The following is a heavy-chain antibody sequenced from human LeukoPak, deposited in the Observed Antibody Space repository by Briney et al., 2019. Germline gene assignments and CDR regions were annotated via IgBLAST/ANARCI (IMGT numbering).Heavy chain of an antibody. CDR2: IYSGGST. V-gene: IGHV3-53*05. J-gene: IGHJ5*02. CDR1: GFTVSSNY. Sequence: GGSLRLSCAASGFTVSSNYMSWVRQAPGKGLEWVSVIYSGGSTYYADSAKGRFTISRDNSKNTLYLEMNSLRTEDTAVYHCAKDLYDNDWYNYFDPWGQGALVTVSS. CDR3: AKDLYDNDWYNYFDP. D-gene: IGHD5-24*01.